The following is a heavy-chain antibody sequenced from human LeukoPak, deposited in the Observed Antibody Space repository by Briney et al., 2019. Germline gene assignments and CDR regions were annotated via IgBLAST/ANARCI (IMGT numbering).Heavy chain of an antibody. CDR3: ARSIWPRAAAGTFDY. CDR1: GFTFSDYY. D-gene: IGHD6-13*01. V-gene: IGHV3-11*01. J-gene: IGHJ4*02. Sequence: GGSLRLSCVASGFTFSDYYMSWIRQAPGKGLEWVSYISGSAGTIYYADSVKGRFTISRDNAKNSLYLQMNSLRAEDTAVYYCARSIWPRAAAGTFDYWGQGTLVTVSS. CDR2: ISGSAGTI.